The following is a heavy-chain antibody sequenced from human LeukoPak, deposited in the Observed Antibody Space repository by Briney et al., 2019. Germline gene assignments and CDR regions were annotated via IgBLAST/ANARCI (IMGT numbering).Heavy chain of an antibody. J-gene: IGHJ4*02. Sequence: PGGSLRLSCAASGFTVSSNYMSWVRQAHRGGLGWDSVIYSGGSTYYADSVKGRFTISRDNSKNTLYLQMNSLRAEDTAVYYCARVPAPWYFDYWGQGTLVTVSS. CDR3: ARVPAPWYFDY. D-gene: IGHD6-25*01. V-gene: IGHV3-53*01. CDR1: GFTVSSNY. CDR2: IYSGGST.